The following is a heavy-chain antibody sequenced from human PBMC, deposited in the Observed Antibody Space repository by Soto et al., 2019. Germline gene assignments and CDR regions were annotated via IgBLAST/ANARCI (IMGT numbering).Heavy chain of an antibody. CDR2: INSDGTTT. CDR3: ARDRVTVATPRSYYYYGMDV. J-gene: IGHJ6*02. Sequence: GGSLRLSCAASRFTFSSYYMYWVRQAPGKGLVWVSRINSDGTTTSYADSVKGRFTISRDNAKNTLYLQMNSLRAEDTALYFCARDRVTVATPRSYYYYGMDVWGQGTTVTVSS. V-gene: IGHV3-74*01. CDR1: RFTFSSYY. D-gene: IGHD4-17*01.